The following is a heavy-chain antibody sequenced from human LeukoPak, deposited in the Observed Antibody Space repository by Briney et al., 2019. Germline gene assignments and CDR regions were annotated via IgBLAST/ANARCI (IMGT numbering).Heavy chain of an antibody. V-gene: IGHV4-59*01. CDR3: ARDSRGSRRGSFDM. Sequence: SETLSLTCTVSGGSINGYFWSWLRQPPGKGLEWIGYIYYTGSTNYNPSLKSRVTISLDTSKNQFSLNLSSVTAADTAFYYCARDSRGSRRGSFDMWGQGTMVTVSS. CDR2: IYYTGST. D-gene: IGHD5-24*01. J-gene: IGHJ3*02. CDR1: GGSINGYF.